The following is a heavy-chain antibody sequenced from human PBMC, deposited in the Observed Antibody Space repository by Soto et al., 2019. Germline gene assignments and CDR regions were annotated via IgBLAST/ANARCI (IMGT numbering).Heavy chain of an antibody. CDR1: GGSISSSSYY. CDR3: ARSIYGGEFDY. J-gene: IGHJ4*02. V-gene: IGHV4-39*01. CDR2: IYYSGST. Sequence: QLQLQESGPGLVKPSETLSLTCTVSGGSISSSSYYWGWIRQPPGKGLEWIGSIYYSGSTYYNPSLKSRVTISVDTSKNHFSLKLSSVTAADTAVYYCARSIYGGEFDYWGQGTLVTVSS. D-gene: IGHD2-21*01.